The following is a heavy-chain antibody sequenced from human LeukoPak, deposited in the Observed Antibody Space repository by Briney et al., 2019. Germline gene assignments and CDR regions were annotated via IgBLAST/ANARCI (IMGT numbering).Heavy chain of an antibody. J-gene: IGHJ3*02. V-gene: IGHV1-18*01. D-gene: IGHD2-2*01. Sequence: ASVKVSCKASGYTFISYGISWVRQAPGQGLEWMGWISAYSGNTNYAQKLQGRVTMTTDTSTSTAYMELRSLRSDDTAVYYCARLLGTAANDAFDIWGQGTMVTVSS. CDR1: GYTFISYG. CDR2: ISAYSGNT. CDR3: ARLLGTAANDAFDI.